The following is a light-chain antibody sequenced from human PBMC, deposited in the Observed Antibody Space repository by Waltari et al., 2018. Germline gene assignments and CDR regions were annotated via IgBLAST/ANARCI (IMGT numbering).Light chain of an antibody. J-gene: IGLJ1*01. Sequence: QSALTQPASVSGSPGQSITISCTGTNTDVGGHNFVSWYQHQPGQAPKFIMYDVIERPSGVSDRFSGSKSDNTASLTISGLQPEDEADYYCSSYTTSRTYVFGSGTRVSVL. V-gene: IGLV2-14*03. CDR1: NTDVGGHNF. CDR2: DVI. CDR3: SSYTTSRTYV.